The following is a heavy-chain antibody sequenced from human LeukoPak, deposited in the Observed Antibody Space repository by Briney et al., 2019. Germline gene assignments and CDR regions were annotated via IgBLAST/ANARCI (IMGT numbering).Heavy chain of an antibody. CDR3: ARTLWLVVAAYDAFDI. V-gene: IGHV3-21*01. CDR1: GFTFSSYS. J-gene: IGHJ3*02. Sequence: GGSLRLSCAASGFTFSSYSMNWVRQAPGKGLEWVSSISSSSSYIYYADSVKGRFTISRDNAKNSQYLQMNSLRAEDTAVYYCARTLWLVVAAYDAFDIWGQGTMVTVSS. D-gene: IGHD2-15*01. CDR2: ISSSSSYI.